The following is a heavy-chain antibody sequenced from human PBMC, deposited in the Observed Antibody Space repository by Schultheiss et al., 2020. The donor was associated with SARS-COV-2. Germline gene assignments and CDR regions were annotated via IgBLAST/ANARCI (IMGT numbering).Heavy chain of an antibody. J-gene: IGHJ4*02. CDR1: GFSFSSSW. Sequence: GGSLRLSCAASGFSFSSSWMSWVRQAPGKGLEWVAKINQDGSQRYYVDSVKGRFTISRDNAKNSLYLQMNSLRAEDTAVYYCAKGPRSIIRTDYWGQGTLVTVSS. CDR2: INQDGSQR. D-gene: IGHD6-6*01. V-gene: IGHV3-7*02. CDR3: AKGPRSIIRTDY.